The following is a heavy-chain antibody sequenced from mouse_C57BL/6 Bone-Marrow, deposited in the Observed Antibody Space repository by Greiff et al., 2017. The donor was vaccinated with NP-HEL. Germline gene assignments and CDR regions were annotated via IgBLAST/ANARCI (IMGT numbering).Heavy chain of an antibody. J-gene: IGHJ4*01. CDR2: INPSSGYT. CDR1: GYTFTSYW. Sequence: QVHVKQSGAELAKPGASVKLSCKASGYTFTSYWMHWVKQRPGQGLEWIGYINPSSGYTKYNQKFKDKATLTADKSSSTAYMQLSSLTYEDSAVYYCARWDYYGSSYAYAMDYWGQGTSVTVSS. V-gene: IGHV1-7*01. CDR3: ARWDYYGSSYAYAMDY. D-gene: IGHD1-1*01.